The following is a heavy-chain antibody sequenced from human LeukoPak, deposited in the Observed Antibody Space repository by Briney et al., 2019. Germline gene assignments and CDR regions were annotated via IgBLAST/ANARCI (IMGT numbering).Heavy chain of an antibody. CDR1: GGSISSGSYY. V-gene: IGHV4-61*02. CDR2: IYTSGST. CDR3: ARMGPYPPTIYDSSGYQDY. J-gene: IGHJ4*02. Sequence: SETLSLTCTVSGGSISSGSYYWSWIRQPAGKGLEWIGRIYTSGSTNYNPSLKSRVTISVDTSKNQFSLKLSSVTAADTAVYYCARMGPYPPTIYDSSGYQDYWGQGTLVTVSS. D-gene: IGHD3-22*01.